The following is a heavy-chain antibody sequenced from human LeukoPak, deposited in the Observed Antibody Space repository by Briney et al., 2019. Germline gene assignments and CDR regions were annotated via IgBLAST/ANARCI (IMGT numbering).Heavy chain of an antibody. CDR1: GGSTSSYY. CDR2: IYYSGST. D-gene: IGHD6-25*01. Sequence: SETLSLTCTVSGGSTSSYYWSWIRQPPGKGLEWIGYIYYSGSTNYNPSLKSRVTISVDTSKNQFSLRLSSVTAADTALYYCARHGEQRLIYFDYWGQGTLVTVSS. V-gene: IGHV4-59*08. J-gene: IGHJ4*02. CDR3: ARHGEQRLIYFDY.